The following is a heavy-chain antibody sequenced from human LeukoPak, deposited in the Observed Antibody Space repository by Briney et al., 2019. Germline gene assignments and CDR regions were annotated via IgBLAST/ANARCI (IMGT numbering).Heavy chain of an antibody. CDR1: GFTFSDYY. J-gene: IGHJ4*02. Sequence: GGSLSLSCAASGFTFSDYYMSWIRQAPGKGLEWVSYISSSGSTIYYADSLKGRFTISRDNAKNSLYLQMNSLRAEDTAVYYCARDLEPGIAAAGSPFDYWGQGTLVTVSS. CDR2: ISSSGSTI. D-gene: IGHD6-13*01. V-gene: IGHV3-11*04. CDR3: ARDLEPGIAAAGSPFDY.